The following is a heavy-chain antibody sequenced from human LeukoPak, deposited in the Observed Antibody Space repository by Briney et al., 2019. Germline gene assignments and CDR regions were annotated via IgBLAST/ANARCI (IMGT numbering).Heavy chain of an antibody. J-gene: IGHJ4*02. D-gene: IGHD3-16*01. V-gene: IGHV3-11*01. CDR1: GFTFSDYH. CDR2: ISSSGSTI. Sequence: GGSLRLSCAASGFTFSDYHMSWIRQAPGKGLEWVSYISSSGSTIYYADSVKGRFTISRDNSKNTLYLQMNSLRAEDTAVYYCAGGALDLLLFDYWGQGTLVTVSS. CDR3: AGGALDLLLFDY.